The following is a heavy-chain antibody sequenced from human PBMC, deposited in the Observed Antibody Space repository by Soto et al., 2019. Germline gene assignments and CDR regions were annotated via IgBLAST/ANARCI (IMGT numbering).Heavy chain of an antibody. CDR1: GFTFRSYW. CDR2: IKQDGSEK. Sequence: PGGSLRLSCAASGFTFRSYWISWVRQAPGKGLEWVANIKQDGSEKYYVDSVKGRFTISRDNAKNSLYLQMNSLRAEDTAVYYCARGPSFAYWGQGTLVTVSS. J-gene: IGHJ4*02. CDR3: ARGPSFAY. V-gene: IGHV3-7*01.